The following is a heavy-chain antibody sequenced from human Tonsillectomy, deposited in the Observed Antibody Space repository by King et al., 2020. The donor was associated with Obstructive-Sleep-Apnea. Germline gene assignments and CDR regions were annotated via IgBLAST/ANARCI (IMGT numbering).Heavy chain of an antibody. CDR2: INHSGST. CDR3: ARGVVVVVAATRGWSFDP. J-gene: IGHJ5*02. CDR1: GGSFSDYY. V-gene: IGHV4-34*01. D-gene: IGHD2-15*01. Sequence: VQLQQWGTGLLKPSETLSLTCAVYGGSFSDYYWSWIRQPPGTGLEWIGEINHSGSTNYNPSLKSRVTISVDTSKNQFSLKLSSVTAADTAVYYCARGVVVVVAATRGWSFDPWGQGTLVTVSS.